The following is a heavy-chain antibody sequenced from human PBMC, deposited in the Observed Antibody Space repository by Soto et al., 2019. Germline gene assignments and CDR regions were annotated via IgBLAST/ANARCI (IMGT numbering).Heavy chain of an antibody. CDR3: ARGGSSWGAYYYYYYMDV. D-gene: IGHD6-13*01. Sequence: ASVKVSCKASGYTFTSYDINWVRQATGQGLEWMGWMNPNSGNTGYAQKFQGRVTMTRNTSISTAYMELSSLRSEDTAVYHCARGGSSWGAYYYYYYMDVWGKGTTVTVSS. V-gene: IGHV1-8*01. J-gene: IGHJ6*03. CDR2: MNPNSGNT. CDR1: GYTFTSYD.